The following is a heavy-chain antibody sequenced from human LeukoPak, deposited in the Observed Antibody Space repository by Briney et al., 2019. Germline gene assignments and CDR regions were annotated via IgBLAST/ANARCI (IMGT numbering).Heavy chain of an antibody. CDR2: INPNTVGT. CDR3: ARGSNRDY. V-gene: IGHV1-2*02. CDR1: GYTFTNYY. D-gene: IGHD2-8*01. J-gene: IGHJ4*02. Sequence: ASVKVSCMASGYTFTNYYIHWVRQAPRQGLEWMGLINPNTVGTNYAQKFQGRVTITSDTSISTAYMQLSRLGSDDTAVYYCARGSNRDYWGQGTLVTVSS.